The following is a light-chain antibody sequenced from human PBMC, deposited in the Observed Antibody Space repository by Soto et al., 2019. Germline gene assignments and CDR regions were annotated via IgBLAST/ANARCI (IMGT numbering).Light chain of an antibody. V-gene: IGKV3-20*01. Sequence: EIVLTQSPGTLSLSPGERATLSCRASQSVSSSYLAWYQQKPGQAPRPLIYGASSRATGIPDRFSGSGSGTDFSLTISRLEPEDFAVYYCQQHGSSSWTFGQGTKVEIK. CDR1: QSVSSSY. CDR2: GAS. J-gene: IGKJ1*01. CDR3: QQHGSSSWT.